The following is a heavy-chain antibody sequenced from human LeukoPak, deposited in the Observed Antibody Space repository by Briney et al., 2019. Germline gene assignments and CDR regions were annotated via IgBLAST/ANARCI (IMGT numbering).Heavy chain of an antibody. CDR2: IYYSGST. Sequence: PSETLSLTCTVSGGSISSYYWSWIRQPPGKGLEWIGYIYYSGSTNYNPSLKSRVTISVDTSKNQFSLKLSSVTAADTAVYYCAIDLTSGYSLNDAFDIWGQGTMVTVSS. CDR1: GGSISSYY. CDR3: AIDLTSGYSLNDAFDI. V-gene: IGHV4-59*01. D-gene: IGHD3-22*01. J-gene: IGHJ3*02.